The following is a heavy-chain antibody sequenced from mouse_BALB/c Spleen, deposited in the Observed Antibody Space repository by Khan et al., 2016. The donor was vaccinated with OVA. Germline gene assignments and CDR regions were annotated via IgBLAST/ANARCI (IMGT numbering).Heavy chain of an antibody. CDR2: ISYSGST. Sequence: EVQLQESGPGLVKPSQSLSLTCTVTGYSITSDYAWNWIRQFPGNKLEWMGYISYSGSTNYNPSLKSRISITRDTSRNQFFLQLNSVTTEDTATXYCARRSYYGNWYFDVWGAGTTVTVSS. D-gene: IGHD2-1*01. CDR3: ARRSYYGNWYFDV. V-gene: IGHV3-2*02. CDR1: GYSITSDYA. J-gene: IGHJ1*01.